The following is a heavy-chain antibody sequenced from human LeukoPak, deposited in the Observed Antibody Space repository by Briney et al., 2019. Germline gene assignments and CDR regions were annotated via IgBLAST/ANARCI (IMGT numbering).Heavy chain of an antibody. CDR2: IYPVDSDT. Sequence: GESLKISCKGSGYIFTNYWIAWVRQMPGKGLEWMGMIYPVDSDTRCSPSFHGQVTISVDKSISTAYLQWSSLKASDTAMYYCARLGGDAFDIWGQGTMVTVSS. D-gene: IGHD3-16*01. CDR3: ARLGGDAFDI. CDR1: GYIFTNYW. J-gene: IGHJ3*02. V-gene: IGHV5-51*01.